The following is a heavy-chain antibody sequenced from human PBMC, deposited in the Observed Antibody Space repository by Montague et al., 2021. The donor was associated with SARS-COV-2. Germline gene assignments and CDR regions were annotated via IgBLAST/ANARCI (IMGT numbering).Heavy chain of an antibody. D-gene: IGHD1-1*01. Sequence: SETLSLTCTVSGGSITTFPYTWGWIRRHPGKGLEWIATISYSGSTYYNPSLQSRATLSMDMSTNQFSLRLTSVTAADTAVYFCARHPTGCPNWFDSWGQGTSVIVPS. CDR2: ISYSGST. V-gene: IGHV4-39*01. CDR3: ARHPTGCPNWFDS. J-gene: IGHJ5*01. CDR1: GGSITTFPYT.